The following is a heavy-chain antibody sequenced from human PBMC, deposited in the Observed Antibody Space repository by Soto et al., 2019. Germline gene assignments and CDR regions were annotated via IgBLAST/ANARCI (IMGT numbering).Heavy chain of an antibody. CDR1: GFTFSSYG. CDR2: ISSSGSTI. Sequence: GGSLDVSRAASGFTFSSYGMHWVRQAPVKGLEWVSYISSSGSTIYYADSVKGRFTISRDNAKNSLYLQMNSLRAEDTAVYYCARVTVQQWLGNDYWGQGTLVTVSS. D-gene: IGHD6-19*01. J-gene: IGHJ4*02. V-gene: IGHV3-48*04. CDR3: ARVTVQQWLGNDY.